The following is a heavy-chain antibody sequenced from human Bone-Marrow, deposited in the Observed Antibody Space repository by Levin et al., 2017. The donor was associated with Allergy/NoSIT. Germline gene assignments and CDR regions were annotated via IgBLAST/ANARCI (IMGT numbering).Heavy chain of an antibody. CDR3: ATWSPPRTWYGALDY. D-gene: IGHD2-15*01. CDR1: QGYFISAGHY. CDR2: IHHSGST. V-gene: IGHV4-30-2*01. Sequence: SETLSLTCAVSQGYFISAGHYWSWIRQRPGKGLEWIGYIHHSGSTDYNPSLMSRVSISVDKSQNQFSLRLKSVTAADTAVYFCATWSPPRTWYGALDYWGQGLLVTVSS. J-gene: IGHJ4*02.